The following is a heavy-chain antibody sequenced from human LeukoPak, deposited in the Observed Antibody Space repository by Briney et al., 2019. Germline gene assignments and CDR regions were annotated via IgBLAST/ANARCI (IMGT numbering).Heavy chain of an antibody. CDR1: GYTFTSYD. CDR3: ARVGTGAYYYDSSGYYH. Sequence: ASVKVSCKASGYTFTSYDINWVRQATGQGLEWMGWMNPNGGNTGYAQKFQGRVTMTRNTSISTAYMELSSLRSEDTAVYYCARVGTGAYYYDSSGYYHWGQGTLVTVSS. J-gene: IGHJ4*02. D-gene: IGHD3-22*01. CDR2: MNPNGGNT. V-gene: IGHV1-8*01.